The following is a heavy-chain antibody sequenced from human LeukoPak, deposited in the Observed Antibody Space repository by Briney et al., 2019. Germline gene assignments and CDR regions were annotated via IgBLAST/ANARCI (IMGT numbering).Heavy chain of an antibody. V-gene: IGHV4-34*01. J-gene: IGHJ4*02. D-gene: IGHD2-8*01. CDR3: ARGGNCTNGVCYFEPFDY. CDR2: INHSGST. Sequence: SETLSLTCAVYGGSFSGYYWSWIRQPPGKGLEWIGGINHSGSTNYNPSLKSRVTISVDTSKNQFSLKLSSVTAADTAVYYCARGGNCTNGVCYFEPFDYWGQGTLVTVSS. CDR1: GGSFSGYY.